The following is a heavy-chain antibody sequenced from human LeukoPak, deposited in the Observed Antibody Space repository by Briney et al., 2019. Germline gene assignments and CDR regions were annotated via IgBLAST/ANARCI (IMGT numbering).Heavy chain of an antibody. CDR1: GYTFTSYD. Sequence: ASVKVSCKASGYTFTSYDINWVRQATGQGLEWMGWMNPNRGNTGYAQKFQGRVTMTRNTSINTAYMELSSLRSEDTAVYYCSRERDYTRFDYWGQGTLVTVFS. CDR2: MNPNRGNT. D-gene: IGHD4-11*01. V-gene: IGHV1-8*01. CDR3: SRERDYTRFDY. J-gene: IGHJ4*02.